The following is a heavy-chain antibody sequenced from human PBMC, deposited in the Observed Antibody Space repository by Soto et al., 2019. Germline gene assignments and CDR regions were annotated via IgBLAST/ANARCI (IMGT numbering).Heavy chain of an antibody. J-gene: IGHJ6*02. Sequence: GESLKISCKGSGYSFTSYWISWVRQMPGKGLEWMGRIDPSDSYTNYSPSFRGHVTISADKSISTAYLQWSSLKASDTAMYYCATAYCGGDCYSRYYYYGMDVWGQGTTVTVSS. CDR2: IDPSDSYT. CDR1: GYSFTSYW. D-gene: IGHD2-21*02. V-gene: IGHV5-10-1*01. CDR3: ATAYCGGDCYSRYYYYGMDV.